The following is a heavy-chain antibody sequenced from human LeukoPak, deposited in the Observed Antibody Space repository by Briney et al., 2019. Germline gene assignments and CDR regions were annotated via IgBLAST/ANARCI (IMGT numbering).Heavy chain of an antibody. D-gene: IGHD2-2*01. CDR3: ARGVVVPAAAGNWFDP. CDR2: IYYSGST. CDR1: GGSISSYY. Sequence: PSETLSLTCTVSGGSISSYYWSWIRQPPGKGLEWIGYIYYSGSTNYNPSLKSRVTISADTSKNQFSLKLSSVTAADTAVYYCARGVVVPAAAGNWFDPWAREPWSPSPQ. J-gene: IGHJ5*02. V-gene: IGHV4-59*01.